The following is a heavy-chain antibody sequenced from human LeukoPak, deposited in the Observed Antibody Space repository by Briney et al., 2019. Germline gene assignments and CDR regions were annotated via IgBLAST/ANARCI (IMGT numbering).Heavy chain of an antibody. CDR3: ARGRFHYYGSGPFDY. CDR2: IDTDGSTT. V-gene: IGHV3-74*01. CDR1: GFTFSIYW. J-gene: IGHJ4*02. D-gene: IGHD3-10*01. Sequence: GGSLRLSCAASGFTFSIYWMHWVRQAPGKGLEWVSRIDTDGSTTSYADSVKGRFTISRDNAKNTLYLQMTSLTGEDTAVYYCARGRFHYYGSGPFDYWGQGTLVTVSS.